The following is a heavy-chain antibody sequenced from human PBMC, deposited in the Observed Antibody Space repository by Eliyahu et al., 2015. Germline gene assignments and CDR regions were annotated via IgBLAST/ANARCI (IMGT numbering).Heavy chain of an antibody. V-gene: IGHV1-69*01. Sequence: QVQLVQSGAEVKKPGSSVXVSCKASGGTFSSYXIXWVRQAPGQGLEWMGGIIPIFGTANYAQKFQGRVTITADESTSTAYMELSSLRSEDTAVYYCARGRAKGGSQPQLYYYYYYGMDVWGQGTTVTVSS. J-gene: IGHJ6*02. CDR2: IIPIFGTA. D-gene: IGHD2-15*01. CDR3: ARGRAKGGSQPQLYYYYYYGMDV. CDR1: GGTFSSYX.